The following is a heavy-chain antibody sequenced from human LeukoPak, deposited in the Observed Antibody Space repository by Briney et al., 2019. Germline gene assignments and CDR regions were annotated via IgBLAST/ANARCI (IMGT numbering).Heavy chain of an antibody. CDR1: GYTFTSYG. CDR3: SRFGPLDYGSGSYYNGPIPILDY. CDR2: ISAYNGNT. D-gene: IGHD3-10*01. V-gene: IGHV1-18*01. J-gene: IGHJ4*02. Sequence: ASVKVSCKASGYTFTSYGISSVRQAPGQGLEWMGWISAYNGNTNYAQKLQGRVTMTTDTSTSTAYMELRILRSDDTAVYYCSRFGPLDYGSGSYYNGPIPILDYWGQGTLVTVSS.